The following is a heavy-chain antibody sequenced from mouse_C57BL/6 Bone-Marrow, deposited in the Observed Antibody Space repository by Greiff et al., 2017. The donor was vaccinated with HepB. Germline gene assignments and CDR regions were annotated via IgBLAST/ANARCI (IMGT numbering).Heavy chain of an antibody. Sequence: LQQSGAELVRPGASVKMSCKASGYTFTSYNMHWVKQTPRQGLEWIGAIYPGNGDTSYNQKFKGKATLTVDKSSSTAYMQLSSLTSEDSAVYFCAIITTVVDYYAMDYWGQGTSVTVSS. CDR3: AIITTVVDYYAMDY. V-gene: IGHV1-12*01. CDR1: GYTFTSYN. J-gene: IGHJ4*01. D-gene: IGHD1-1*01. CDR2: IYPGNGDT.